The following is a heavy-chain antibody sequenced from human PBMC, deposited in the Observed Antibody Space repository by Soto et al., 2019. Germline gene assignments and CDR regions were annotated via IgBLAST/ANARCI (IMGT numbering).Heavy chain of an antibody. CDR3: AKSGVRGVIIRYFDY. V-gene: IGHV3-23*01. J-gene: IGHJ4*02. Sequence: RLSCAASGFTFSSYAMTWVRQAPVKGLEWVSAISGSGGSTYYADSVKGRFTISRDNSKNTLYLQMNSLRAEDTAVYYWAKSGVRGVIIRYFDYWGQGTLVTVSS. CDR1: GFTFSSYA. D-gene: IGHD3-10*01. CDR2: ISGSGGST.